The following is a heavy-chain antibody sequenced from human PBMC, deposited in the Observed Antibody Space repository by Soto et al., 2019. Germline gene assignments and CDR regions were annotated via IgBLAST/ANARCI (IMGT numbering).Heavy chain of an antibody. J-gene: IGHJ4*02. CDR2: ISAYNGNT. Sequence: ASVKVSCKVSVDTITSYGISWVREAPGQGLEWMGWISAYNGNTNYAQKLQGRVTMTTDTSTSTAYMELRSLRSDDTAVYYCARDSSGWYYYWGQGTLVTVSS. V-gene: IGHV1-18*01. D-gene: IGHD6-19*01. CDR3: ARDSSGWYYY. CDR1: VDTITSYG.